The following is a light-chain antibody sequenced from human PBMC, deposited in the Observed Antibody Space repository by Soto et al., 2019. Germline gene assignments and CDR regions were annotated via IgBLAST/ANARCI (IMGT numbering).Light chain of an antibody. V-gene: IGLV4-69*01. CDR2: LSSDGSH. J-gene: IGLJ2*01. CDR1: SGHSSYA. CDR3: QTWDIGARVV. Sequence: QPVLTQSPPASASLGASVKLTCTLSSGHSSYAIAWHQQQPEKGPRYLMKLSSDGSHSKGDGIPDRFSGSSSGAERYLTISSLQSEDEADYYCQTWDIGARVVFGGGTKLTVL.